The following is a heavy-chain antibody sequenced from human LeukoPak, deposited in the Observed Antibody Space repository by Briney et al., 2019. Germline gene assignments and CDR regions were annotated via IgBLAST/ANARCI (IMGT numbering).Heavy chain of an antibody. CDR3: AKDIEAGTAGFSFDY. CDR1: GFSFGYYA. D-gene: IGHD2-21*02. J-gene: IGHJ4*02. V-gene: IGHV3-43*02. Sequence: GGSLRLSCAASGFSFGYYAMHWVRQAPGKGLEWVSLITSNGDSTYYADSVKGRLTIFRDNSKNSLSLQMNSLRTEDTALYYCAKDIEAGTAGFSFDYWGQGTLVAVSS. CDR2: ITSNGDST.